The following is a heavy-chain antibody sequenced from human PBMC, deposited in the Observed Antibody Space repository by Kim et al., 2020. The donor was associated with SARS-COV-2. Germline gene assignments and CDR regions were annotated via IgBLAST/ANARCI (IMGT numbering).Heavy chain of an antibody. CDR2: IYPGDSDT. J-gene: IGHJ4*02. CDR3: ARHVGIAVPTIDS. V-gene: IGHV5-51*01. CDR1: GYSFIDYW. Sequence: GESLKISCKAFGYSFIDYWIGWVRQMPGKGLEWMGIIYPGDSDTRYSPSFQGQVSISVDKSSGTAYLQWSSLKASDTAMYYCARHVGIAVPTIDSWGPGTPVTVSS. D-gene: IGHD4-17*01.